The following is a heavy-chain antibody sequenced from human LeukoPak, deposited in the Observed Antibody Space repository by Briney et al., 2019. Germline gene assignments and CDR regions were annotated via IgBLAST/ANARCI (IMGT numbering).Heavy chain of an antibody. CDR2: INHSGST. J-gene: IGHJ5*02. CDR1: GGSFSGYY. D-gene: IGHD6-13*01. CDR3: ARKHRGGYRYSSSQEVVLNWFDP. V-gene: IGHV4-34*01. Sequence: SETLSLTCAVYGGSFSGYYWSWIRQPPGKGLEWIGEINHSGSTNYNPSLKSRVTISVDTSKNQFSLKLSSVTAADTAVYYCARKHRGGYRYSSSQEVVLNWFDPWGQGTLVTVSS.